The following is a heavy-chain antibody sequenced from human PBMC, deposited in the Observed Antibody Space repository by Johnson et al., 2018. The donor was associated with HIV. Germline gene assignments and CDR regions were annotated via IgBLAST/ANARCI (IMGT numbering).Heavy chain of an antibody. CDR2: ISWSGRTK. Sequence: VHLVESGGGVVRPGGSLRLSCAASGFTFDDYGMSWVRQAPGKGLEWISYISWSGRTKYYTDSVKGRFTISRDNSKSTLFLLMNSLRAEDTAVYYCARSLCGGDCFSDAFDIWGQGTMVTVSS. CDR1: GFTFDDYG. V-gene: IGHV3-48*01. D-gene: IGHD2-21*02. J-gene: IGHJ3*02. CDR3: ARSLCGGDCFSDAFDI.